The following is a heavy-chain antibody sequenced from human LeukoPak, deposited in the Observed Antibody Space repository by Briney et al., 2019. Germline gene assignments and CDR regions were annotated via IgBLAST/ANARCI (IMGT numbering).Heavy chain of an antibody. CDR1: GGSISSGGYY. Sequence: PSQTLSLTCTVSGGSISSGGYYWSWIRQHPGKGLEWIGYIYYSGSTYYNPSLKSRVTISVDTSKNQFSLMLSSVTAADTAVYYCARARAGLRYGMDVWGQGTTVTVSS. CDR2: IYYSGST. CDR3: ARARAGLRYGMDV. J-gene: IGHJ6*02. V-gene: IGHV4-31*03. D-gene: IGHD2-21*01.